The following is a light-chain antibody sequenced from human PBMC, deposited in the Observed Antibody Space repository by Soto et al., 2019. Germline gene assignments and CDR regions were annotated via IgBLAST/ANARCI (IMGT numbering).Light chain of an antibody. J-gene: IGKJ4*01. CDR3: QQRSNWPPGLT. V-gene: IGKV3-11*01. CDR1: QSVSSY. Sequence: DIVLTQSPDTLSLSPGERATLSCLASQSVSSYLAWYQQKPGQAPRLLIYDASNRATGIPARFSGSGSGTDFTLTISSLEPEDFAVYYCQQRSNWPPGLTFGGGTKVDIK. CDR2: DAS.